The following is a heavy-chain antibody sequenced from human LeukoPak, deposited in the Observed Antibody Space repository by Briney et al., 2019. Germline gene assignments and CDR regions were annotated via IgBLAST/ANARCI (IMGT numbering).Heavy chain of an antibody. CDR1: GGSISSYY. D-gene: IGHD6-6*01. Sequence: PSETLSLTCTVSGGSISSYYWSWVRQPAGKGLEWIGRIYTSGSTNYNPSLKSRVTMSVDTSKNQFSLKLSSVTDADTAVYYCARDGAARLDWFDPWGQGTLVTVSS. CDR3: ARDGAARLDWFDP. CDR2: IYTSGST. J-gene: IGHJ5*02. V-gene: IGHV4-4*07.